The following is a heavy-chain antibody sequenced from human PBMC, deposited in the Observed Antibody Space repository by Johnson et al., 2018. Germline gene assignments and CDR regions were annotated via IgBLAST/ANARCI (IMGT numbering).Heavy chain of an antibody. D-gene: IGHD6-19*01. CDR2: ISYDESNK. J-gene: IGHJ6*02. CDR3: GRDPSSNYSYASDV. V-gene: IGHV3-30*07. CDR1: GFTFSTYA. Sequence: VQLVESGGGVVQPGRSLRLSCAASGFTFSTYAMHWVRQAPGKGLEWVSVISYDESNKDYADSVKGRFTISRDNSKNTLYLEMSGLRAEDTGLLHCGRDPSSNYSYASDVGGQGTTVTVSS.